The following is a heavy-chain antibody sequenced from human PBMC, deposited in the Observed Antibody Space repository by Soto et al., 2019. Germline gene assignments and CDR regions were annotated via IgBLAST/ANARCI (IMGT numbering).Heavy chain of an antibody. CDR2: INHSGST. V-gene: IGHV4-34*01. D-gene: IGHD3-16*01. J-gene: IGHJ4*02. CDR3: ARAGILGLSY. CDR1: GGSFSGYY. Sequence: SETLSLTFAVYGGSFSGYYWSWIRQPPGKGLEWIGEINHSGSTNYNPSLKSRVTISVDTSKNQFSLKLSSVTAADTAVYYCARAGILGLSYWGQGTLVTV.